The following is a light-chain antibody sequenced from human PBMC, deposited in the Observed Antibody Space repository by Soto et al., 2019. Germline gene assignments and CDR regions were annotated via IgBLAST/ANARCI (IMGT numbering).Light chain of an antibody. Sequence: DIQMTQSPSSLSASVGDRVTITCQASHDIANYLNWYQQKPGKAPYLLIYGASNLETGVPSRFSGSGYGTDFTFTISTLQPEDIATYYCQQCDNLPLTFGGGTKVDIK. J-gene: IGKJ4*01. V-gene: IGKV1-33*01. CDR1: HDIANY. CDR3: QQCDNLPLT. CDR2: GAS.